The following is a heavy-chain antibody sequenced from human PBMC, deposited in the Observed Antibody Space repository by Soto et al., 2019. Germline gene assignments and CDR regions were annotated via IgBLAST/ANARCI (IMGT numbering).Heavy chain of an antibody. J-gene: IGHJ3*02. D-gene: IGHD3-22*01. Sequence: ASVKVSCKASGGTFSSYAISWVRQAPGQGLEWMGGIIPIFGTANYAQKFQGRVTITADESTSTAYMELSSLRSEDTAVYYCASGPTEEDYYDSSGYQYAFDIWGQGTMVTVS. V-gene: IGHV1-69*13. CDR2: IIPIFGTA. CDR1: GGTFSSYA. CDR3: ASGPTEEDYYDSSGYQYAFDI.